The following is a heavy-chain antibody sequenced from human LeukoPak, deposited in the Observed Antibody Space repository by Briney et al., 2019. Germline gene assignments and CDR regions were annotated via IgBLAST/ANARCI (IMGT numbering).Heavy chain of an antibody. CDR1: GYSISSGYY. D-gene: IGHD1-26*01. V-gene: IGHV4-38-2*01. Sequence: SETLSLTCAVSGYSISSGYYWGWIRQPPGKGLEWIGSIYHSGSTYYNPYLKSRVTISVDTSKNQFSLKLSSVTAADTAVYYCASGSYYFDHWGQGTLVTVSS. J-gene: IGHJ4*02. CDR2: IYHSGST. CDR3: ASGSYYFDH.